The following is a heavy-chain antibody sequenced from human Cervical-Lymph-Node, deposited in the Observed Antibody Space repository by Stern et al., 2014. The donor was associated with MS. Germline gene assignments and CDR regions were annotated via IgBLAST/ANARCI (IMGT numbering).Heavy chain of an antibody. CDR2: ISPSGSGT. CDR3: ARELDGTSDY. V-gene: IGHV1-46*01. J-gene: IGHJ4*02. D-gene: IGHD1-26*01. Sequence: QDQLVQSGAEVKEPGASVKLSCKASGYILSSYFVHWVRQAPGQGLEWVGIISPSGSGTFYAQKFQGRVTVTRDTFTGTVYMDMSRLTPEDTAVYYCARELDGTSDYWGQGTLVTVSS. CDR1: GYILSSYF.